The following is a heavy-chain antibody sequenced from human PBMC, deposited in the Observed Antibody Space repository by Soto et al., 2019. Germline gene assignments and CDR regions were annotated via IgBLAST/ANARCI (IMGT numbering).Heavy chain of an antibody. CDR1: GFSLSTSGVG. J-gene: IGHJ1*01. CDR2: IYWNDDK. D-gene: IGHD3-22*01. Sequence: SGPTLVNPTQTLTLTCTFSGFSLSTSGVGVGWIRQPPGKALEWLALIYWNDDKRYSPSLKSRLTITKDTSKSQVVLTMTNMDPVDTATYYCAHRPYYYDSSGYYYEYFQHWGQGTLVTVSS. CDR3: AHRPYYYDSSGYYYEYFQH. V-gene: IGHV2-5*01.